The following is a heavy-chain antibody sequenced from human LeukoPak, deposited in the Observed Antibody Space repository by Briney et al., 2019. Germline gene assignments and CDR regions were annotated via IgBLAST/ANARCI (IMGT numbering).Heavy chain of an antibody. V-gene: IGHV1-46*01. CDR3: ASAIAARSGDAFDI. J-gene: IGHJ3*02. D-gene: IGHD6-13*01. CDR2: INPSGGST. CDR1: GYTFTSYY. Sequence: GASVKVSCKASGYTFTSYYMHWVRQAPGQGLEWMGIINPSGGSTSYAQKFQGRVTMTRDTSISTAYMELSRLRSDDTAVYYCASAIAARSGDAFDIWGQGTMVTVSS.